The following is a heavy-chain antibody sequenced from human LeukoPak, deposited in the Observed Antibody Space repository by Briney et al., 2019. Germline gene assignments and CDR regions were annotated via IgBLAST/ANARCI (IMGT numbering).Heavy chain of an antibody. D-gene: IGHD6-13*01. CDR1: GGSISSSSYY. V-gene: IGHV4-39*01. Sequence: PSETLSLTCTVSGGSISSSSYYWGWIRQPPGKGVEWIGSIYYSGSTYYNPSLKSRVTISVDTSKNQFSLKLSSVTAADTAVYYCARHGYSSSWYYNWFDPWGQGTLVTVSS. CDR2: IYYSGST. CDR3: ARHGYSSSWYYNWFDP. J-gene: IGHJ5*02.